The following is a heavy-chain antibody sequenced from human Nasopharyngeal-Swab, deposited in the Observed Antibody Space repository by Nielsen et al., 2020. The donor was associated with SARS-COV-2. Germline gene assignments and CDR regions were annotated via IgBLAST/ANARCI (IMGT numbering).Heavy chain of an antibody. Sequence: SETLSLTCTVSGGSISSGGYYWSWIRQHPGKGLEWIGYIYYSGSTYYNPSLKSRVTISVDTSKNQFSLKLSSVTAADTAVYYCARHVEQQLVRGSDAFDIWGQGTMVTVSS. CDR3: ARHVEQQLVRGSDAFDI. CDR2: IYYSGST. D-gene: IGHD6-13*01. CDR1: GGSISSGGYY. V-gene: IGHV4-39*01. J-gene: IGHJ3*02.